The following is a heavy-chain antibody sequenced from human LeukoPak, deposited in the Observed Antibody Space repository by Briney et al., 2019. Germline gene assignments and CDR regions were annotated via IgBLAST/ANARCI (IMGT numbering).Heavy chain of an antibody. CDR2: ISSSSSYI. J-gene: IGHJ4*02. CDR1: GFTFSSYS. D-gene: IGHD6-13*01. Sequence: AGGSPRLSCAASGFTFSSYSMNWVRQAPGKGLEWVSSISSSSSYIYYADSVKGRFTISRDNAKNSLYLQMNSLRAEDTAVYYCARDLGGAAAGSCFDYWGQGTLVTVPS. V-gene: IGHV3-21*01. CDR3: ARDLGGAAAGSCFDY.